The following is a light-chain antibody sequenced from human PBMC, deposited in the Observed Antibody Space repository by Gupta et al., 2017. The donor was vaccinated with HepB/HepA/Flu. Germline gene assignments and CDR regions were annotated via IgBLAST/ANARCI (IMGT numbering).Light chain of an antibody. CDR1: QSVSSIY. Sequence: IVLTQSPGTLSLSPGERATLSCRASQSVSSIYLAWYQQKPGQAPRLLIYGTSRRATGIPDRFSGSGSGTDFTLTISRLEPEDFAVYFCQQHVTLPWTFGQGTKVDFK. J-gene: IGKJ1*01. CDR2: GTS. V-gene: IGKV3-20*01. CDR3: QQHVTLPWT.